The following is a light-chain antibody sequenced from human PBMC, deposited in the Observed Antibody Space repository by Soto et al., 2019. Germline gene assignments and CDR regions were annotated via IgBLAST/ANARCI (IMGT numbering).Light chain of an antibody. V-gene: IGKV1-39*01. CDR1: QNIGSC. CDR3: QQGSTTPIT. Sequence: DIQMTQSPSSLSASIGDRVTITCRASQNIGSCLNWYQQKPGEASRLLVYSAFRIQSGVPSRFNASGSGTDFTLSISSLQPEDFSTYYGQQGSTTPITFGLGTRLDTK. J-gene: IGKJ5*01. CDR2: SAF.